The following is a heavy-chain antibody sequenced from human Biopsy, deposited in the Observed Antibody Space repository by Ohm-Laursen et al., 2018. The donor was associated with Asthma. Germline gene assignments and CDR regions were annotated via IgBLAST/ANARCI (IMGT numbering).Heavy chain of an antibody. V-gene: IGHV4-4*01. D-gene: IGHD3-22*01. J-gene: IGHJ4*02. CDR1: GGSISVSNW. Sequence: PGTLSLTCDVSGGSISVSNWWSWVRQPPGRGLEWIGQIYHLGNANYNPSLKSRVTMSVVKSKNQFSLKLTSVTAADTAVYFCARRWRSYDSSNYYLDQWGQGTLVTVSS. CDR3: ARRWRSYDSSNYYLDQ. CDR2: IYHLGNA.